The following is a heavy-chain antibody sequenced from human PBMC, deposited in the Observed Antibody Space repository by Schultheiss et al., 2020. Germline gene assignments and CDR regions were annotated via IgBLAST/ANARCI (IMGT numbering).Heavy chain of an antibody. Sequence: GGSLRLSCAASGFTFSSFGMHWVRRAPGKGLEWVSVITYDGDYKYYADSVKGRFTISRDNSKNTLYLQMNSLRAEDTAVYYCARAEDYDYIWGSYRYGYAFGNWGQGTMVTVSS. CDR1: GFTFSSFG. CDR2: ITYDGDYK. V-gene: IGHV3-30*03. CDR3: ARAEDYDYIWGSYRYGYAFGN. D-gene: IGHD3-16*02. J-gene: IGHJ3*02.